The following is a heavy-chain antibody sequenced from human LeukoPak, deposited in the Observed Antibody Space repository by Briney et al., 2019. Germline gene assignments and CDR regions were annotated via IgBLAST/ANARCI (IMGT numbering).Heavy chain of an antibody. CDR3: ARVGKREGSYYDY. V-gene: IGHV1-2*02. J-gene: IGHJ4*02. CDR2: INPNSGGT. Sequence: ASVKVSCKASGYTFTSYGISWVRQAPGQGLEWMGWINPNSGGTNYAQKFQGRVTMTRDTSISTAYMELSRLRSDDTAVYYCARVGKREGSYYDYWGQGTLVTVSS. D-gene: IGHD1-26*01. CDR1: GYTFTSYG.